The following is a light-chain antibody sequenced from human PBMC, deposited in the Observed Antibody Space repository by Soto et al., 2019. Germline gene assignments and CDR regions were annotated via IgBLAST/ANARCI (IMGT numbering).Light chain of an antibody. Sequence: QAVVTQSSSASASLGSSVKLTCTLSSGHSSYIIAWHQQQPGKAPRYLMKLEVSGSYNKGSGVPDRFSGSSSGADRYLTISNRQFEEEADYYCETWDNNILVFGGGTKLTVL. CDR2: LEVSGSY. CDR3: ETWDNNILV. V-gene: IGLV4-60*02. CDR1: SGHSSYI. J-gene: IGLJ2*01.